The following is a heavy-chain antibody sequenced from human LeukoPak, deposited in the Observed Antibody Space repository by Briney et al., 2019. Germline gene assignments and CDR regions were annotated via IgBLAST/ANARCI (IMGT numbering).Heavy chain of an antibody. Sequence: PSETLSLTCTVSGGSISSSSYYWGWIRQPPGKGLEWIGSIYYSGSTYYNPSLKSRVTISVDTSKNQFSLKLSSVTAADTAVYYCARTKIEWGFFDYWGQGTLVTVSS. CDR2: IYYSGST. V-gene: IGHV4-39*07. D-gene: IGHD3-22*01. J-gene: IGHJ4*02. CDR3: ARTKIEWGFFDY. CDR1: GGSISSSSYY.